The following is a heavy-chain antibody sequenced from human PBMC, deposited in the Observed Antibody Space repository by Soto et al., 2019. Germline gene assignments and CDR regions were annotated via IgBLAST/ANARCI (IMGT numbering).Heavy chain of an antibody. D-gene: IGHD3-3*01. CDR3: ATADGFGVVTPVVEH. V-gene: IGHV4-39*01. J-gene: IGHJ4*01. CDR2: SYYRGST. Sequence: QLQLQESGPGLVKPSATLSLTCTVSGGSISSRSHYWGWIRQSPGKHLEWIGSSYYRGSTHYNPSLKARGTSSVDTSKIQVSRKVYSVTAADTAVYYGATADGFGVVTPVVEHWGHGNRVTVSS. CDR1: GGSISSRSHY.